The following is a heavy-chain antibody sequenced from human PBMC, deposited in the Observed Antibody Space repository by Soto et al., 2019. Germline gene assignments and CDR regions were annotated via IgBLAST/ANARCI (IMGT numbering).Heavy chain of an antibody. D-gene: IGHD6-13*01. CDR3: ARGGIAAAGADNWFDT. CDR2: IIPIFGTA. J-gene: IGHJ5*02. V-gene: IGHV1-69*13. CDR1: GGTFSSYA. Sequence: SVKVSCKASGGTFSSYAISWVRQAPGQGLEWMGGIIPIFGTANYAQKFQGRVTITADESTSTAYMELSSLRSEDTAVYYCARGGIAAAGADNWFDTWGQGTLVTVSS.